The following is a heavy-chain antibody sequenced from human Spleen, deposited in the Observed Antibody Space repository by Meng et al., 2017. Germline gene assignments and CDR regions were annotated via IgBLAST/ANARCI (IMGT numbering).Heavy chain of an antibody. D-gene: IGHD4-17*01. J-gene: IGHJ4*02. V-gene: IGHV4-4*07. Sequence: QVRRPESGPGLVKPSDTLSLTCSVSGDSISNYYWNWLRQPAGKRLEWIGRTYVGGSTDYNPSLRSRVTVSVDTSKNQISLRLASVTAADTAVYFCARGSAGDYYFDSWGQGTLVTVSS. CDR1: GDSISNYY. CDR3: ARGSAGDYYFDS. CDR2: TYVGGST.